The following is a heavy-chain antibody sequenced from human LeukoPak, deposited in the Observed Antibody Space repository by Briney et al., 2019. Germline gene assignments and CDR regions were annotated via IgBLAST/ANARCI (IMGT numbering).Heavy chain of an antibody. V-gene: IGHV1-2*02. CDR1: GYTFTGYY. Sequence: ASVKVSCKASGYTFTGYYMHWVRQAPGQGLEWMGWINPNSGGTNYAQKFQGRITMTRDMSITTAYMELSRRTSDDTAVYYCARGRMATYSDFDYWGQGTLVTVSS. D-gene: IGHD2-21*01. J-gene: IGHJ4*02. CDR3: ARGRMATYSDFDY. CDR2: INPNSGGT.